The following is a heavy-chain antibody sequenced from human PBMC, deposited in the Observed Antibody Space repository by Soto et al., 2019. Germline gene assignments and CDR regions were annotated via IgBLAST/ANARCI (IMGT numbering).Heavy chain of an antibody. CDR2: IYYSGIS. J-gene: IGHJ6*02. Sequence: NPSETLSLTCTVSGGSTSSGGFYWSWIRQHPGKGLEWIGYIYYSGISYYNPSLKSRVSISLDTSRNQFSMTLNSVTAADTAVYCCARNGYTYGMDVWGQGATVTVSS. V-gene: IGHV4-31*03. CDR1: GGSTSSGGFY. D-gene: IGHD5-18*01. CDR3: ARNGYTYGMDV.